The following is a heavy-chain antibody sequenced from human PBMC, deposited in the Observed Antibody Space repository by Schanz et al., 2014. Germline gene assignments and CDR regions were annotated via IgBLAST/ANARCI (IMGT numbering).Heavy chain of an antibody. J-gene: IGHJ4*02. CDR1: GFTFSDYY. Sequence: EVQLVESGGELVQPGGSLRLSCAASGFTFSDYYMSWIRQAPGKGLEPVSVTYLGGNTDYADSVKGRFTISRDDSKNTLHLQMNSLRSEDTAIYFCARDQASTHWGQGTPVTVSS. V-gene: IGHV3-66*01. CDR2: TYLGGNT. CDR3: ARDQASTH.